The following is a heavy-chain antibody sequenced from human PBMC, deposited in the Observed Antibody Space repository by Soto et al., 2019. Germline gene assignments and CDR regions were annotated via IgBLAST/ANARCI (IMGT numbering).Heavy chain of an antibody. J-gene: IGHJ5*02. CDR1: GYTLPGLS. D-gene: IGHD3-10*01. CDR3: ATDYGSGEPWFDP. Sequence: GASVKVSCKVSGYTLPGLSMPWVRQAPGKGLEWMGGFDPEDGETIYAQKFQGRVTMTEDTSTDTAYMELSSLRSEDTAVYYCATDYGSGEPWFDPWGQGTLVTVSS. V-gene: IGHV1-24*01. CDR2: FDPEDGET.